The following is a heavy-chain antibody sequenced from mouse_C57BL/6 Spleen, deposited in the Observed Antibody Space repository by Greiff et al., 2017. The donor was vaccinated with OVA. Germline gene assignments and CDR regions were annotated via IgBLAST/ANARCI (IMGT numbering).Heavy chain of an antibody. D-gene: IGHD1-1*01. Sequence: EVQVVESGAELVRPGSSVKMSCKTSGYTFTSYGINWVKQRPGQGLEWIGYIYIGNGYTEYNEKFKGKATLTSDTSSSTAYMQLSSLTSEASAIYFCARKDYGSSWDFDYWGQGTTLTVSS. CDR1: GYTFTSYG. CDR3: ARKDYGSSWDFDY. V-gene: IGHV1-58*01. CDR2: IYIGNGYT. J-gene: IGHJ2*01.